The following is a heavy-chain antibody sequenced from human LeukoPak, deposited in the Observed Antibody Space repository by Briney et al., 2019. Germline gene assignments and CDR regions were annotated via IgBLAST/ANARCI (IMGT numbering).Heavy chain of an antibody. Sequence: GGSLRLSCAASGFTFSSYGMHWVRQAPGKGLEWVAVIWYDGSNEYYGDSVKGRFTISRDNSKNTLYLQMNSLRVDDTAVYYCASRIPSPGSYYNVYYYYGMDVWGRGTTVTVSS. CDR1: GFTFSSYG. CDR2: IWYDGSNE. CDR3: ASRIPSPGSYYNVYYYYGMDV. J-gene: IGHJ6*02. D-gene: IGHD3-10*01. V-gene: IGHV3-33*01.